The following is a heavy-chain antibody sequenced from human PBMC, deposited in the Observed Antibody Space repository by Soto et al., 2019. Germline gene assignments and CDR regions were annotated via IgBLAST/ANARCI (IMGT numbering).Heavy chain of an antibody. Sequence: DSVRGRFTISRDNAKNSLYLQMNSLRVEDTAVYYCATSLYEGFFACWGQGTLVTVSS. V-gene: IGHV3-7*01. D-gene: IGHD2-8*01. CDR3: ATSLYEGFFAC. J-gene: IGHJ4*02.